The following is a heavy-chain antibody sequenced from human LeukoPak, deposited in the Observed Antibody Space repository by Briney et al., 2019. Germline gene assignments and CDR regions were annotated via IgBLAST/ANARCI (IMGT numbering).Heavy chain of an antibody. Sequence: SETLSLTCTVSGGSISSSSYYWGWIRQPPGKGLEWIGSIYYSGSTYYNPSLKSRVTISVDTSKNQFSLKLSSVTAADTAVYYCARHEGTYYYDSSGYRAPDYWGQGTLVTVSS. CDR2: IYYSGST. D-gene: IGHD3-22*01. V-gene: IGHV4-39*01. CDR3: ARHEGTYYYDSSGYRAPDY. CDR1: GGSISSSSYY. J-gene: IGHJ4*02.